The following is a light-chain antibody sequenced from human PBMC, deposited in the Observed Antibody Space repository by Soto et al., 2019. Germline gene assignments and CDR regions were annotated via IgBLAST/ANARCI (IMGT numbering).Light chain of an antibody. CDR3: QQHKDYPLT. J-gene: IGKJ5*01. Sequence: DIQLTLSPSFLSASVGNRVTIICRASHDISSYLTWYQQKPGKAPTVLIYAASTLQGGVPSRFSGSGSGTEFNLTISSLQSEDFASYYCQQHKDYPLTFGRGTRLEIK. CDR1: HDISSY. V-gene: IGKV1-9*01. CDR2: AAS.